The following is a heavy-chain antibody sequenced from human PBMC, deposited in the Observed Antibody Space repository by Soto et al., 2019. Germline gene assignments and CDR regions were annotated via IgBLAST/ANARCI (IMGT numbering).Heavy chain of an antibody. CDR2: IKQDGSEK. CDR1: GFTFSSYL. D-gene: IGHD2-21*01. CDR3: ARVDTCGGDCYTDYYYYYYMDV. J-gene: IGHJ6*03. V-gene: IGHV3-7*01. Sequence: GGSLRLSCAASGFTFSSYLMSWVRQAPGKGLEWVANIKQDGSEKYYVDSVKGRFTISRDNAKNSLYLQMNSLRAEDTAVYYCARVDTCGGDCYTDYYYYYYMDVWGKGTTVTVSS.